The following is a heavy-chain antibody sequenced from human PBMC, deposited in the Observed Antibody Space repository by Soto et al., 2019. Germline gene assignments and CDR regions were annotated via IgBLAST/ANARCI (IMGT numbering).Heavy chain of an antibody. CDR3: ARDSDRHSGGTDY. V-gene: IGHV3-30-3*01. D-gene: IGHD2-15*01. J-gene: IGHJ4*02. CDR1: GFTFSSYA. CDR2: ISYDGSNK. Sequence: QVQLVESGGGVVQPGRSLRLSCAASGFTFSSYAMHWVRQAPGKGLEWVAVISYDGSNKYYADSVKGRFTISRDNSKNTMYLQMNSLRAEDTAVYYWARDSDRHSGGTDYWGQGTLVTVSS.